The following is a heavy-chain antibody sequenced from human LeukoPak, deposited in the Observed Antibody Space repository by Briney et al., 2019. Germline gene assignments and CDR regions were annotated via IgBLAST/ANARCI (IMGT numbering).Heavy chain of an antibody. CDR2: IYYSGST. Sequence: SETLSLTCTVSGCSISSYYWSWIRQPPGKGLEWIGYIYYSGSTNYNPSLKSRVTISVDTSKNQFSLKLSSVTAADTAVYYCARGGHYYGSGSYFKKGYWFDPWGQGTLVTVSS. CDR3: ARGGHYYGSGSYFKKGYWFDP. CDR1: GCSISSYY. V-gene: IGHV4-59*12. D-gene: IGHD3-10*01. J-gene: IGHJ5*02.